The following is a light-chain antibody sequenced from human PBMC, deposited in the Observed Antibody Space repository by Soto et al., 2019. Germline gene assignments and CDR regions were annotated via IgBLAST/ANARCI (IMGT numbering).Light chain of an antibody. J-gene: IGKJ1*01. CDR3: QQSITYPWT. Sequence: DIQMTQSPSTLSASAGDRVTITCRASQNIDMYLAWYQQKPGQAPSLLIYRASSLQSGVPSRFSGSGAGAEFTLTISSRQPDDFATFYCQQSITYPWTFGQGTKVDIK. V-gene: IGKV1-5*03. CDR1: QNIDMY. CDR2: RAS.